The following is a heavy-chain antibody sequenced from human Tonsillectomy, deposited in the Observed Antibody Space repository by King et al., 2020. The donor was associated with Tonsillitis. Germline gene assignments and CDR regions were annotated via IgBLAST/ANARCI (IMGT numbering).Heavy chain of an antibody. Sequence: VQLVESGGGLVQPGGSLRISCAVSGFTLSSNGMTWVRQAPGKGLDGVANINQDGSEKYYVDSVKGRFTISRDNAKYSLYLQINSLRAEDTAVYYCARDRGAFDIWGQGTMVTVSS. J-gene: IGHJ3*02. CDR1: GFTLSSNG. CDR2: INQDGSEK. CDR3: ARDRGAFDI. D-gene: IGHD3-10*01. V-gene: IGHV3-7*03.